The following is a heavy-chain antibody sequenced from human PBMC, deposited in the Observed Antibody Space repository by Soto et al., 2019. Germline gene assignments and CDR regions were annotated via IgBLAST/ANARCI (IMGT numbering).Heavy chain of an antibody. CDR2: IIPTIGTT. J-gene: IGHJ4*02. CDR3: ARDLGSGYDPGDY. CDR1: GDTFTIFA. D-gene: IGHD5-12*01. V-gene: IGHV1-69*05. Sequence: QVQLVQSGAEVKKPGSSVKVSCKASGDTFTIFAISWVRQAPGQGLEWMGGIIPTIGTTNYAQRFQGRITXTXDXXTGTAYMEVSSLKSEDTAVYYCARDLGSGYDPGDYWGQGTLVTVSS.